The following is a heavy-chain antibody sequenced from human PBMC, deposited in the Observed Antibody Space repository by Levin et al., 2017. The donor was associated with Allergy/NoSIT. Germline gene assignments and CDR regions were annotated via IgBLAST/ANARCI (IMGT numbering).Heavy chain of an antibody. CDR2: ISSNGDST. V-gene: IGHV3-64D*06. CDR3: LKGSRAYCSTTSCYLGDY. D-gene: IGHD2-2*01. J-gene: IGHJ4*02. Sequence: PGGSLRLSCSASGFTFSSYTMHWVRQAPGKGLEYVSAISSNGDSTYYADSVKGRFTISRDNSKKTVFLQMSSLRVEDTAVYYCLKGSRAYCSTTSCYLGDYWGQGTLVTVSS. CDR1: GFTFSSYT.